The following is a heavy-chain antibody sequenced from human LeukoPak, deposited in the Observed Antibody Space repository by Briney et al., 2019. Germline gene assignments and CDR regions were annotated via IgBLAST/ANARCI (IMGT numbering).Heavy chain of an antibody. CDR1: GFTLSSYW. CDR2: INSDGSST. D-gene: IGHD2-15*01. CDR3: ARVMLLPREYYYYYMDV. Sequence: PGGSLRLSCAASGFTLSSYWMHWVRQAPGKGLVWVSRINSDGSSTSYADSVKGRFTISRDNAKNTLYLQMNSLRAEDTALYYCARVMLLPREYYYYYMDVWGKGTTVTVSS. J-gene: IGHJ6*03. V-gene: IGHV3-74*01.